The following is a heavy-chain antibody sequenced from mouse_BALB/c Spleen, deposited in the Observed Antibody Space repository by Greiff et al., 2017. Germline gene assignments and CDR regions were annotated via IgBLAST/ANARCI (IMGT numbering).Heavy chain of an antibody. CDR2: ISNGGGST. Sequence: EVMLVESGGGLVQPGGSLKLSCAASGFTFSSYTMSWVRQTPEKRLEWVAYISNGGGSTYYPDTVKGRFTISRDNAKNTLYLQMSSLKSEDTAMYYCARHTIYYGSSGYFDYWGQGTTLTVSS. D-gene: IGHD1-1*01. J-gene: IGHJ2*01. CDR3: ARHTIYYGSSGYFDY. CDR1: GFTFSSYT. V-gene: IGHV5-12-2*01.